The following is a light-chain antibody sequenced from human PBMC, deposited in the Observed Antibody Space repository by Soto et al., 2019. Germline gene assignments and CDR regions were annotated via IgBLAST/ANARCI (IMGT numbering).Light chain of an antibody. CDR3: QQYNNWPPSII. CDR2: GAS. J-gene: IGKJ5*01. V-gene: IGKV3-15*01. CDR1: QSVDST. Sequence: EIVLTQSLATLAVSPGERATLSCRASQSVDSTLAWYQQRPGQAPRLLIYGASTRATDTPVRFRGSGSGTEFTLTISSLQSEDLGVYYCQQYNNWPPSIIFGQGTRLEIK.